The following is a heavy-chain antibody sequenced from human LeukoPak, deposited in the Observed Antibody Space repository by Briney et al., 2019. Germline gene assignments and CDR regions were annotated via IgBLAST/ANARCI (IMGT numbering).Heavy chain of an antibody. CDR1: GGTFSSYA. CDR2: IIPIFGTA. CDR3: ARSDGSPMNWFDP. V-gene: IGHV1-69*06. J-gene: IGHJ5*02. Sequence: ASVKVSCKASGGTFSSYAISWVRQAPGQGLEWMGGIIPIFGTANYAQKFQGRVTITADKSTSTAYMELSSLRSEDTAVYYCARSDGSPMNWFDPWAREPWSPSPQ. D-gene: IGHD5-18*01.